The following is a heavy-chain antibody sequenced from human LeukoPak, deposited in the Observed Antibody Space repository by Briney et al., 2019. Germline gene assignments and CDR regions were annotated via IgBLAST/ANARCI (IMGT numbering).Heavy chain of an antibody. CDR1: GYSFTTYW. CDR3: ARHIDFGRGYRNGYNY. D-gene: IGHD5-18*01. J-gene: IGHJ4*02. Sequence: GESLKISCKGSGYSFTTYWIGWVRQMPGKGLEWMGIIYPGDSDTRYSPSFQGQVTISVDKSINTAYLQWSSLKASDTAMYYCARHIDFGRGYRNGYNYWGRGTLVTVSS. CDR2: IYPGDSDT. V-gene: IGHV5-51*01.